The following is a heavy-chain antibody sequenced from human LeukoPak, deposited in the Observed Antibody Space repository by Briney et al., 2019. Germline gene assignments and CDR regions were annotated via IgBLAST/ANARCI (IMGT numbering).Heavy chain of an antibody. CDR3: AREYYYDSSGYYPLGY. V-gene: IGHV1-2*02. Sequence: ASVQFSSTASSYTFTSFYIHWVRQAPAQGLEWIGWINPNSGGTNYAQKFQSRVTMTRDTSISTAYMELSRLRSDDTAVYYCAREYYYDSSGYYPLGYWGQGTLVTVSS. J-gene: IGHJ4*02. CDR2: INPNSGGT. D-gene: IGHD3-22*01. CDR1: SYTFTSFY.